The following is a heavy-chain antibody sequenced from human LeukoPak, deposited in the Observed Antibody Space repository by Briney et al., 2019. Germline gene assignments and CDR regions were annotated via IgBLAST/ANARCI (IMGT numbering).Heavy chain of an antibody. CDR2: MYSGGGT. Sequence: GGSLRLSCVAPGLNVSDNYMNWVRQAPGKGLEWVSVMYSGGGTHYTDSVQGRFTLFRDTSKSSMYLQMSTVRTEDTAVYYCARGVGAYDAFDVWGQGTMVTVSS. V-gene: IGHV3-66*02. D-gene: IGHD1-26*01. CDR3: ARGVGAYDAFDV. CDR1: GLNVSDNY. J-gene: IGHJ3*01.